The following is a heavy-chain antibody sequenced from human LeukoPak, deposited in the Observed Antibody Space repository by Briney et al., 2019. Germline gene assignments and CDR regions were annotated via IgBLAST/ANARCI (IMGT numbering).Heavy chain of an antibody. J-gene: IGHJ4*02. CDR1: GFTFSAYA. Sequence: PGGSLRLSCAASGFTFSAYARSWVRQAPGKGLEWVSTFSDTDTGTYYADSVKGRFTISGDTSKNTLYLQMSGLRAEDTAIYYCAKELRGMTVAGTFGYWGQGALVTVSS. V-gene: IGHV3-23*01. CDR2: FSDTDTGT. D-gene: IGHD6-19*01. CDR3: AKELRGMTVAGTFGY.